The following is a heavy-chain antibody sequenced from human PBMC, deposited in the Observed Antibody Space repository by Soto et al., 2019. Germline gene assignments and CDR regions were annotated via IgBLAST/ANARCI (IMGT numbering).Heavy chain of an antibody. Sequence: PGGSLRLSCAASGFTFSSYGMHWVRQAPGKGLEWVAVIWYDGSNKYYADSVKGRFTISRDNSKNTLYLQMNSLRSEDTAVYYCARGGGWGCYYFASSGYLSGNVCRQGPTVTVAS. CDR3: ARGGGWGCYYFASSGYLSGNV. D-gene: IGHD3-22*01. CDR2: IWYDGSNK. V-gene: IGHV3-33*01. CDR1: GFTFSSYG. J-gene: IGHJ6*02.